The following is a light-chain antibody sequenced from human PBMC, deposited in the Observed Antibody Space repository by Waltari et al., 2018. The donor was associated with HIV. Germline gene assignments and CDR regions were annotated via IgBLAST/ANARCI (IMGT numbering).Light chain of an antibody. V-gene: IGLV1-47*01. J-gene: IGLJ3*02. CDR3: AAWDASLSGNWV. CDR2: RNN. Sequence: QSVLTQPPSASVTPGQRVTISCSGSSSNIGGNYVYCYQQLPGTTPKLLIYRNNQRPSGVPDRFSGSKSGTSASLAISGLRSEDEADYYCAAWDASLSGNWVFGGGTKLTVL. CDR1: SSNIGGNY.